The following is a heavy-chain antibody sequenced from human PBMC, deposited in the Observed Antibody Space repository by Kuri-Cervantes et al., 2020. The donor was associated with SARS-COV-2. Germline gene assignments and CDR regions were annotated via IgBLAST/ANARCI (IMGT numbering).Heavy chain of an antibody. D-gene: IGHD3-22*01. CDR2: IYTSGCT. CDR1: GGSISSGSYY. V-gene: IGHV4-61*09. J-gene: IGHJ4*02. CDR3: ARGSGYSDY. Sequence: SETLSLTFTVSGGSISSGSYYWSWIRQRAGKGLEWIGYIYTSGCTNYNPSLKSPVTISVDTSKNQISLKLSSVTAADTAVYYCARGSGYSDYWGQGTLVTVSS.